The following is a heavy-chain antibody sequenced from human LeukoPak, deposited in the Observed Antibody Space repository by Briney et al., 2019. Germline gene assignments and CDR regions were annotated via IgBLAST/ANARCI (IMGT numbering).Heavy chain of an antibody. J-gene: IGHJ6*02. CDR1: GCTFTSYA. V-gene: IGHV1-3*01. CDR3: ARRAGDGYYYGMDV. CDR2: INAGNGNT. D-gene: IGHD2-21*02. Sequence: ASVKVSCKASGCTFTSYAMHWVRQAPGQRLEWMGWINAGNGNTKYSQKFQGRVTITRDTSASTAYMELSSLRSEDTAVYYCARRAGDGYYYGMDVWGQGTTVTVSS.